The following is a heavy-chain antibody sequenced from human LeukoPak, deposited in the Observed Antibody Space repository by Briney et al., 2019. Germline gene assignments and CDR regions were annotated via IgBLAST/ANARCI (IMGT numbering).Heavy chain of an antibody. CDR3: ARGLDGGCSSTSCYALTVWFDP. CDR2: MNPNSGNT. D-gene: IGHD2-2*01. J-gene: IGHJ5*02. V-gene: IGHV1-8*03. Sequence: ASVKVSCKASGYTFTSYDINWVRQATGQGLEWTGWMNPNSGNTGYAQKFQGRVTITRNTSISTAYMELSSLRSEDTAVYYCARGLDGGCSSTSCYALTVWFDPWGQEPWSPSPQ. CDR1: GYTFTSYD.